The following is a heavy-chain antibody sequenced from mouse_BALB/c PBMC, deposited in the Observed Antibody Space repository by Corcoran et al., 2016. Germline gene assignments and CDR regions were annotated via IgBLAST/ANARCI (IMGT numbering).Heavy chain of an antibody. V-gene: IGHV1-18*01. D-gene: IGHD2-5*01. Sequence: EVLLQQSGPELVKPGASVKIPCKASGYTFTDYNMDWVKQSHGKSLEWIGDINPNNGGTIYNQKFKGKATLTVDKSSSTAYMELRSLTSEDTAVYYCARSPLYYSNLYFDYWGQGTTLTVSS. J-gene: IGHJ2*01. CDR3: ARSPLYYSNLYFDY. CDR1: GYTFTDYN. CDR2: INPNNGGT.